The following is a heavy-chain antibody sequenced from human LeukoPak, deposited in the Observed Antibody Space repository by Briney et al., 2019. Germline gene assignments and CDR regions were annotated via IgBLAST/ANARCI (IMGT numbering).Heavy chain of an antibody. CDR2: MNPNSGNT. CDR1: GYTFSSYE. Sequence: ASVKVSCKTSGYTFSSYEINWVRQSPGQGLEWMGLMNPNSGNTAYAQKFQGRVTMTRDASIRTAYMKLSSLRSEDTAVYYCVRLFVQEPSGWFDPWGQGTLVTVS. V-gene: IGHV1-8*01. J-gene: IGHJ5*02. D-gene: IGHD3-10*01. CDR3: VRLFVQEPSGWFDP.